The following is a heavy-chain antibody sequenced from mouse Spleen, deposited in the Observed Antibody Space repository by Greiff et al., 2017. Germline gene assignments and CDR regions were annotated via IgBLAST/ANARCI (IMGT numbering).Heavy chain of an antibody. J-gene: IGHJ1*01. V-gene: IGHV7-3*01. D-gene: IGHD1-1*01. CDR3: ARVDWGYGSSYGYFDV. CDR2: IRNKANGYTT. CDR1: GFTFTDYY. Sequence: EVKVVESGGGLVQPGGSLSLSCAASGFTFTDYYMSWVRQPPGKALEWLGFIRNKANGYTTEYSASVKGRFTISRDNSQSILYLQMNALRAEDSATYYCARVDWGYGSSYGYFDVWGAGTTVTVSS.